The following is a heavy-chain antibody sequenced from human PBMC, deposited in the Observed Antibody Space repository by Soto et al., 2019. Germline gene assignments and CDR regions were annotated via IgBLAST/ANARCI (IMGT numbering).Heavy chain of an antibody. V-gene: IGHV3-9*01. J-gene: IGHJ3*02. CDR1: GFTFDDYA. Sequence: HPGGSLRLSCAASGFTFDDYAMHWVRQAPGKGLEWVSGISWNSGSIGYADSVKGRFTISRDNAKNSLYLQMNSLRAEDTALYYCAKDSRRLVAYAFDIWGQGTMVTVSS. CDR3: AKDSRRLVAYAFDI. CDR2: ISWNSGSI. D-gene: IGHD2-8*02.